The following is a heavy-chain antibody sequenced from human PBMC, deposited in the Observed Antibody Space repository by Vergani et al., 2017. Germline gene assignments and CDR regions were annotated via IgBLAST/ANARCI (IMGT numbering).Heavy chain of an antibody. V-gene: IGHV4-59*13. CDR3: ARVMYRDEASTGYRLEGMDI. CDR2: IYSTGST. J-gene: IGHJ6*02. CDR1: GGSFNTYY. D-gene: IGHD3-9*01. Sequence: QVQLQESGPGLVKPPGTLSLTCTVSGGSFNTYYWRWIRQSPGKGLEWIGYIYSTGSTNYNPSLNSRVTMSVDTSKNQFSLKLRSVTAADTAVYFCARVMYRDEASTGYRLEGMDIWGQGTTVTISS.